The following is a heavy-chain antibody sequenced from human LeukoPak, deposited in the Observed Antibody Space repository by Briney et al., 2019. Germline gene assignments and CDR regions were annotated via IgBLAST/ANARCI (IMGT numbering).Heavy chain of an antibody. V-gene: IGHV1-18*01. CDR1: GYTFTSYG. J-gene: IGHJ6*03. Sequence: VASVKVSCKASGYTFTSYGISWVRQAPGQGLEWMGWISAYNGNTNYAQKLQGRVTMTTDTSTSTAYMGLRSLRSDDTAVYYCARGGSSSWYGNYYYYMDVWGKGTTVTVSS. CDR2: ISAYNGNT. D-gene: IGHD6-13*01. CDR3: ARGGSSSWYGNYYYYMDV.